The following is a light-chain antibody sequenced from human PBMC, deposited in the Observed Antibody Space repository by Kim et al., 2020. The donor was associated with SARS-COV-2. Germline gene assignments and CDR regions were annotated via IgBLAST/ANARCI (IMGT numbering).Light chain of an antibody. J-gene: IGKJ3*01. Sequence: ASVGDRVTITCRASQRISSYLNWYQQKPGKAPKLLIYAASSLQSGVPSRFSGSGSGTDFTLTISSLQPEDFATYYCQQSYSTPPTFGTGTKVDIK. CDR3: QQSYSTPPT. CDR1: QRISSY. CDR2: AAS. V-gene: IGKV1-39*01.